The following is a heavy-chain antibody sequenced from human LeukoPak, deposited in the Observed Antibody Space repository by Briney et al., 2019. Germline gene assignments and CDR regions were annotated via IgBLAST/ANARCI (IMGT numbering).Heavy chain of an antibody. J-gene: IGHJ6*02. CDR3: ARQEWEQQGRDYYFNGLDV. V-gene: IGHV4-4*02. Sequence: SETLSLTCSVSIGSISSSKWWSWVRQSPVKGLEWIGEIYLYGTTNYNPSFTSRVTMSVDRSRNQFSLKLTSVTAADTAVYYCARQEWEQQGRDYYFNGLDVWGPGTTVIVSS. D-gene: IGHD1/OR15-1a*01. CDR1: IGSISSSKW. CDR2: IYLYGTT.